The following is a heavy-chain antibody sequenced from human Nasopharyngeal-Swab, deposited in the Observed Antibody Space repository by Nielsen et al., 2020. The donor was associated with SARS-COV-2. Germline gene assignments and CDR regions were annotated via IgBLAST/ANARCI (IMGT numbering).Heavy chain of an antibody. J-gene: IGHJ4*02. CDR1: RSTFTSYG. CDR3: ARDRQCGY. D-gene: IGHD6-19*01. Sequence: ASVKVSCKDSRSTFTSYGISWVRQAPGQGLEWMGWISAYNGNTNYTQKFQGRVTMTTDTFTSTAYMELRNLTSDDTAVYYCARDRQCGYWGQGTLVTVSS. CDR2: ISAYNGNT. V-gene: IGHV1-18*01.